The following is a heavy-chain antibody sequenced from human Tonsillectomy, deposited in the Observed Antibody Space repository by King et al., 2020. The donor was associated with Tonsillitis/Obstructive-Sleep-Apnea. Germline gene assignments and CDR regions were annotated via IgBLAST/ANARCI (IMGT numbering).Heavy chain of an antibody. CDR3: ARQGDWSGYHVVEPVRYPFDP. D-gene: IGHD3-3*01. J-gene: IGHJ5*02. CDR2: IYYSGST. V-gene: IGHV4-39*01. Sequence: LQLQESGPGLVKPSETLSLTCTVSGGSISSSSYYWGWIRQPPGKGLEWIGSIYYSGSTYYNPSLKSRVTISVDTSKNQFSLKLSSVTAADTAVYYCARQGDWSGYHVVEPVRYPFDPWGQGTLVTVSS. CDR1: GGSISSSSYY.